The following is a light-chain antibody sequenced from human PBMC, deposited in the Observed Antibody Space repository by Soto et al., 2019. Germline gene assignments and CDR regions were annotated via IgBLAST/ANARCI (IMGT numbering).Light chain of an antibody. V-gene: IGKV3-15*01. Sequence: IVMTQSTATLSLSPGQRASLSCRASQSVSSKSAWYQQRPSQAPRLLIYSASTRATGIPARFSGSGSGTEVTLTIISLRSEDFAVYYCHRYNHCGRLTFGQGTRADI. J-gene: IGKJ1*01. CDR3: HRYNHCGRLT. CDR1: QSVSSK. CDR2: SAS.